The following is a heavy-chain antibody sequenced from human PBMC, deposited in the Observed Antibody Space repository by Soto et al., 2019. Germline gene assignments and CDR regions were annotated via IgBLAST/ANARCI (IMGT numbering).Heavy chain of an antibody. CDR2: IIPIFGTA. D-gene: IGHD2-15*01. V-gene: IGHV1-69*13. J-gene: IGHJ6*02. CDR3: ARRRIVVVVAATDYYGMDV. Sequence: SVKVSCKASGGTFSSYAISWVRQAPGQGLEWMGGIIPIFGTANYAQKFQGRVTITADESTSTAYMELSSLRSEDTAVYYCARRRIVVVVAATDYYGMDVWGQGTTVTV. CDR1: GGTFSSYA.